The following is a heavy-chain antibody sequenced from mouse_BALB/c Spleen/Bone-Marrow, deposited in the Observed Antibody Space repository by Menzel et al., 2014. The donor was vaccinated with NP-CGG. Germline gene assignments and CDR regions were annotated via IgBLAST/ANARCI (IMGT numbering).Heavy chain of an antibody. CDR3: ARLHYYGYGAY. CDR2: INPDRRTI. V-gene: IGHV4-1*02. D-gene: IGHD1-2*01. Sequence: EVMLVESGGGLVQPGGSLKLSCAASGFDFXTFWMSWVRQAPGKGLEWIGEINPDRRTINYSPSLKDKFVISRDNAKNTRYLLMSKVRSEDTALYYCARLHYYGYGAYWGQGTLVTVSA. J-gene: IGHJ3*01. CDR1: GFDFXTFW.